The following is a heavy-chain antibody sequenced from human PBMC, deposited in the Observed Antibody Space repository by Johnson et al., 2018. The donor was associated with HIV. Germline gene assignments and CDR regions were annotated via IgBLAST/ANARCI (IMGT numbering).Heavy chain of an antibody. CDR1: GFIFDDHG. CDR3: ARARGQLTRGDDAFDI. Sequence: EVQLVESGGGVVRPGGSLRLSSAASGFIFDDHGMTWVRQAPGKGLEWVSGINWNGGSIGYADSVNGRFTISSDNAKNSLYLQMNSLRGEDTALYYCARARGQLTRGDDAFDIWGQGTMVTVSS. J-gene: IGHJ3*02. CDR2: INWNGGSI. D-gene: IGHD6-13*01. V-gene: IGHV3-20*03.